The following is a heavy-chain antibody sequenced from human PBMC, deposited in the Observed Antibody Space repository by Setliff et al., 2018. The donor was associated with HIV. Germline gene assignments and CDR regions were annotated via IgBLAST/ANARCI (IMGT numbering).Heavy chain of an antibody. CDR3: ARVNSRNWFDP. Sequence: SETLSLTCAVYGGSFSGSYWSWIRQPPGKGLEWIGAIDYSGTTYYNPSLSSRLTISVDTSKNHVSLRLSSVTAADTAVYYCARVNSRNWFDPWGQGTLVTVSS. D-gene: IGHD6-13*01. CDR2: IDYSGTT. CDR1: GGSFSGSY. J-gene: IGHJ5*02. V-gene: IGHV4-34*01.